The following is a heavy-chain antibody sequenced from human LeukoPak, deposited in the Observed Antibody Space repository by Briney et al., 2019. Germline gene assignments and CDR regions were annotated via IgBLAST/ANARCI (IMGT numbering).Heavy chain of an antibody. CDR2: IYPGDSDT. D-gene: IGHD3-10*01. V-gene: IGHV5-51*01. J-gene: IGHJ5*02. Sequence: GESLKISCKGSGYSFTSYWIGWVRQMPGKGLEWMGIIYPGDSDTRYSPSFQGQVTISADKSISTAYLQWSSLKASDTAMYYCARLWFGELLLRGHNWFDPWGQGTLVTVSS. CDR1: GYSFTSYW. CDR3: ARLWFGELLLRGHNWFDP.